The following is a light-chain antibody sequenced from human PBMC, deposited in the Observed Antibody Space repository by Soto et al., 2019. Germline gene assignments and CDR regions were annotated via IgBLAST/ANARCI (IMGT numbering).Light chain of an antibody. CDR2: GAT. V-gene: IGKV3-15*01. J-gene: IGKJ1*01. CDR1: QSVSIL. CDR3: QQYNNWPRT. Sequence: EIVMTQSPATLSVSPGERVTLSGRASQSVSILLAWYQQQPGQAPRIXIHGATTRDTGIPARFSGSGSGTECTRTISSLQSEDVEVDYCQQYNNWPRTFGQGTKVDIK.